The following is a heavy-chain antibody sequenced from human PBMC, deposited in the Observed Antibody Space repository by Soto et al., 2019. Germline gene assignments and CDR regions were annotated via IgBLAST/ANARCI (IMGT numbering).Heavy chain of an antibody. Sequence: GGALRLSCTASGFTFGDYAMSWFRQAPGKGLEWGGFIRSKAYGGTTEYAASVKGRFTISRDDSKSIAYLQMNSLKTEDTAVYYCTRDRYDFWSGYLVSAGFDPWGQGT. V-gene: IGHV3-49*03. CDR1: GFTFGDYA. D-gene: IGHD3-3*01. CDR2: IRSKAYGGTT. J-gene: IGHJ5*02. CDR3: TRDRYDFWSGYLVSAGFDP.